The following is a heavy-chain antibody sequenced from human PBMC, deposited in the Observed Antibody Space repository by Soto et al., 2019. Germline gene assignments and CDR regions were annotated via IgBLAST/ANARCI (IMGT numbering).Heavy chain of an antibody. Sequence: GGSLRLSCAASGFTFSSYAMSWVRQAPGKGLEWVSAISGSGGSTYYADSLKGRFTISRDNSKNTLYLQMNSLRAEDTAVYYCSKPPLSPLLLWFGNNWFDPWGQGTLVTVSS. D-gene: IGHD3-10*01. CDR2: ISGSGGST. J-gene: IGHJ5*02. CDR1: GFTFSSYA. CDR3: SKPPLSPLLLWFGNNWFDP. V-gene: IGHV3-23*01.